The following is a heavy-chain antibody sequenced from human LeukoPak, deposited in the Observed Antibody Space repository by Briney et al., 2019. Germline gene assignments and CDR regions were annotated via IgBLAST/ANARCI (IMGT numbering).Heavy chain of an antibody. Sequence: PGGSLRLSCAASGFMFSRNYMSWVRQAPGKGLEWVSVMYTGGSTYYADSVKGRFTISRDNSKNTLNLQMNSLRAEDTALYYCARRISGASYAFDIWGQGTMVTVSS. J-gene: IGHJ3*02. V-gene: IGHV3-53*01. CDR2: MYTGGST. CDR1: GFMFSRNY. CDR3: ARRISGASYAFDI.